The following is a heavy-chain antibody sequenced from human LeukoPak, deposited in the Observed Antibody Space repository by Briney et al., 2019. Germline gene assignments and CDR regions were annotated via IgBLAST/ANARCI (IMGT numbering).Heavy chain of an antibody. Sequence: SQTLSLTCTVSGGSISSGSYYWSWIRQPAGKGLEWSGRIYTSGSTNYNPSLKSRVTISVDTSKNQFSLKLSSVTAADTAVYYCARDSSGYYFFDYWGQGTLVTVSS. D-gene: IGHD3-22*01. CDR1: GGSISSGSYY. V-gene: IGHV4-61*02. J-gene: IGHJ4*02. CDR2: IYTSGST. CDR3: ARDSSGYYFFDY.